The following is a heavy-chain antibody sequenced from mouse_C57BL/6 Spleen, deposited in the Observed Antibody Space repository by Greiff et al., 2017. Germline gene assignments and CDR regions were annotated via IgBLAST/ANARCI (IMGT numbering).Heavy chain of an antibody. J-gene: IGHJ2*01. Sequence: QVQLQQSGPGLVAPSQSLSITCTVSGFSLTSYGVSWVRQPPGKGLEWLGVIWGDGSTNYHSALISRLSTNKDNSKSQVLLRLNRLQTDDTSTYSCAKWGYYLDYWGQGTTLTVSS. CDR2: IWGDGST. V-gene: IGHV2-3*01. CDR1: GFSLTSYG. CDR3: AKWGYYLDY.